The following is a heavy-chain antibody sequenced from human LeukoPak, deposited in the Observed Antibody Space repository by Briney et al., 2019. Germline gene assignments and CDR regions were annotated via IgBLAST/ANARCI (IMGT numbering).Heavy chain of an antibody. CDR3: ARVTTVTFFDY. D-gene: IGHD4-17*01. Sequence: ASVNVSCKASGYTFTSYAMHWVRQAPGQRLEWMGWINAGNGNTKYSQKFQGRVTITRDTSASTAYMELSSLRSEDTAVYYCARVTTVTFFDYWGQGTLVTVSS. CDR2: INAGNGNT. J-gene: IGHJ4*02. CDR1: GYTFTSYA. V-gene: IGHV1-3*01.